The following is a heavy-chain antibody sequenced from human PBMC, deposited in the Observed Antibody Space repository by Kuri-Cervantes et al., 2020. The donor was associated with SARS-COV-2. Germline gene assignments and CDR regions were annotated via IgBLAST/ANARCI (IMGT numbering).Heavy chain of an antibody. Sequence: ASVKVSCKASGYTFTSYGISWVRQAAGQGLEWMGWNSAYNGNTNYAQKLQGRVTITTDTSTSTAYMELRSLRSDDTAVYYCARVFSRLWGSGRYFDLWGRGTLVTVSS. CDR2: NSAYNGNT. CDR1: GYTFTSYG. CDR3: ARVFSRLWGSGRYFDL. J-gene: IGHJ2*01. D-gene: IGHD4/OR15-4a*01. V-gene: IGHV1-18*01.